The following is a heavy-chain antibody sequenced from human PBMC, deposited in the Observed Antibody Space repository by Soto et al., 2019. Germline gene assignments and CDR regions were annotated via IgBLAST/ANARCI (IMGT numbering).Heavy chain of an antibody. CDR3: ARVRYYASELPGY. J-gene: IGHJ4*02. CDR2: IYTGGSR. D-gene: IGHD3-10*01. Sequence: EVQLGETGGGLIQPGGSLRLSCAASGFTVSSNYMNWVRQAPGKGLEWVSVIYTGGSRNYAESVKGRFTISRDISKNTLYLQMNSLRADDTDMYPWARVRYYASELPGYWGQGTLVTVSS. V-gene: IGHV3-53*02. CDR1: GFTVSSNY.